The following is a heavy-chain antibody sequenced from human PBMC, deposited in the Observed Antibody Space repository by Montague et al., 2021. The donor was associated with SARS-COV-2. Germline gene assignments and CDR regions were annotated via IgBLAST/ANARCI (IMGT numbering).Heavy chain of an antibody. CDR2: IKRDGSEK. J-gene: IGHJ4*02. D-gene: IGHD3-22*01. Sequence: SLRLSCAASGFTFSTFWMTWVRQVPGKGLEWVANIKRDGSEKYYXDSGKVRFTISRDNAKNSLYLQIDSLRAEDTAVYYCARGYDSSGYQYWGQGTLVTVSS. V-gene: IGHV3-7*05. CDR3: ARGYDSSGYQY. CDR1: GFTFSTFW.